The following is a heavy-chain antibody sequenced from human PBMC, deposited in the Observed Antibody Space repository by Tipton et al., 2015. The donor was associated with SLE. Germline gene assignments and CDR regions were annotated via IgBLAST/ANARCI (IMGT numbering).Heavy chain of an antibody. D-gene: IGHD6-13*01. CDR2: IYHRGNS. CDR3: ARPYSSSWAFDY. J-gene: IGHJ4*02. V-gene: IGHV4-38-2*01. Sequence: TLSLTCAVSGYSIISDYWWGWIRQTPGKGLQWIGNIYHRGNSYYKPSLKSRATISIDTSNNHFSLRLTSVTAADTAVYYCARPYSSSWAFDYWGQGTLVTVSS. CDR1: GYSIISDYW.